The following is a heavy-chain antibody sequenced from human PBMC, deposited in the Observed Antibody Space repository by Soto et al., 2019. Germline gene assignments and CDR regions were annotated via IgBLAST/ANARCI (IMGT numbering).Heavy chain of an antibody. J-gene: IGHJ3*02. D-gene: IGHD2-15*01. CDR1: GYIFTDYY. V-gene: IGHV1-2*06. Sequence: ASVKVSCKASGYIFTDYYMHWVRQAPGQELEWMGRINPNSGGTNYAQKFQGRVTMTRDTSISTAYKELSRLRADDTTVYYCVIGSCSGCSCYRTDAFVIWVPGTMFS. CDR3: VIGSCSGCSCYRTDAFVI. CDR2: INPNSGGT.